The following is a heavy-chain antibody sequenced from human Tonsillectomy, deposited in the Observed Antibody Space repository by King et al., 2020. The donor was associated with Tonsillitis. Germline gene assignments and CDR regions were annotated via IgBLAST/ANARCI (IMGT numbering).Heavy chain of an antibody. CDR1: GYTLTELS. D-gene: IGHD6-19*01. Sequence: QLVQSGAEVKKPGASVKVSCKVSGYTLTELSMHWVRQAPGKGREWMGGFDPEDGETIYAQKFQGRVTMTEDTSTDTAYMELGSLRSEDTAAYYCATRGYSSGWFYYFDYWGQGTLVNVS. CDR2: FDPEDGET. J-gene: IGHJ4*02. CDR3: ATRGYSSGWFYYFDY. V-gene: IGHV1-24*01.